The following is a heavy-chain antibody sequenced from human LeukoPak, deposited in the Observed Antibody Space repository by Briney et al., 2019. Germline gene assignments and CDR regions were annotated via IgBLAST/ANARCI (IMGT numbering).Heavy chain of an antibody. D-gene: IGHD3-16*01. Sequence: PGGSLRLSCAASGFNLRTYWMHWVRQAPGKGLEWVSAISGSGGSTYYADSVKGRFTISRDNSKNTLYLQMNSPRAEDTAVYYCANGLSLSRYGDYFDYWGQGTLVTVSS. V-gene: IGHV3-23*01. CDR2: ISGSGGST. CDR1: GFNLRTYW. J-gene: IGHJ4*02. CDR3: ANGLSLSRYGDYFDY.